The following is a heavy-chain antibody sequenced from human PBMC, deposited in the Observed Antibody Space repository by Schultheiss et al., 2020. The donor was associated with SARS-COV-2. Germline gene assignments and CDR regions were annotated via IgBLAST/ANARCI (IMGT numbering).Heavy chain of an antibody. D-gene: IGHD3-10*01. CDR2: IYYSGST. J-gene: IGHJ4*02. CDR1: GGSFSGYY. CDR3: AKDLGKSGAGVYYFDY. V-gene: IGHV4-59*01. Sequence: SQTLSLTCAVYGGSFSGYYWSWIRQPPGKGLEWIGYIYYSGSTNYNPSLRRRVTISVDTSKNQLSLRLTSVTAADTAVYYCAKDLGKSGAGVYYFDYWGQGTLVTVSS.